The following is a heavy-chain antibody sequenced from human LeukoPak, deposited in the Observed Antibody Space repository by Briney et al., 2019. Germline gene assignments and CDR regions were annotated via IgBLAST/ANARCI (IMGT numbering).Heavy chain of an antibody. J-gene: IGHJ5*02. CDR2: FIPIFGTA. CDR3: ARAHRHFGELLDWLDP. CDR1: GGTFSSYA. V-gene: IGHV1-69*05. D-gene: IGHD3-10*01. Sequence: SVKVSCKASGGTFSSYAISWVRQAPGQGLEWMGGFIPIFGTANYAQKFQGRVTITTDESTSTAYMELSSLRSEDTAVYYCARAHRHFGELLDWLDPWGQGTLVTVSS.